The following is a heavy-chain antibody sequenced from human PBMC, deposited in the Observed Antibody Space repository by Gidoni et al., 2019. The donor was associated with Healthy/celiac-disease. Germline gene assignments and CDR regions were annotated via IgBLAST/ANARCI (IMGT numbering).Heavy chain of an antibody. J-gene: IGHJ6*02. CDR2: IYYSGST. Sequence: QLQLQESGPGLVKPSETLSLTCTVSGGSSSSSSYYWGWIRQPPGKGLEWIGSIYYSGSTYYNPSLKSRVTISVDTSKNQFSLKLSSVTAADTAVYYCARDYYGDYGSRYYYYGMDVWGQGTTVTVSS. V-gene: IGHV4-39*07. CDR1: GGSSSSSSYY. CDR3: ARDYYGDYGSRYYYYGMDV. D-gene: IGHD4-17*01.